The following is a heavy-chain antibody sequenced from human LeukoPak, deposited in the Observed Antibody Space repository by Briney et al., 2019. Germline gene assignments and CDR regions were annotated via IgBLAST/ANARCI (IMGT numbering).Heavy chain of an antibody. Sequence: GGSLRLSCAASGFTFANYAMNWFRHTPGKGLEWLSFISSTNAIYYSDSVKGRFTISRDNAKESLYLQMNSLRAADTAVYYCARDDKWAFDYGGQGTLVTVSS. V-gene: IGHV3-69-1*02. CDR3: ARDDKWAFDY. CDR2: ISSTNAI. D-gene: IGHD1-26*01. CDR1: GFTFANYA. J-gene: IGHJ4*02.